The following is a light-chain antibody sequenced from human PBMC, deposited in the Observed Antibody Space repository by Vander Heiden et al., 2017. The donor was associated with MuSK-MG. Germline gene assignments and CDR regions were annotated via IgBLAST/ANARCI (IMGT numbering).Light chain of an antibody. V-gene: IGKV4-1*01. CDR3: QHYYSAPYT. CDR1: QSVLYTSNNKNY. CDR2: WAS. J-gene: IGKJ2*01. Sequence: IVMPKSPDSLAVSLGERATINCKSSQSVLYTSNNKNYLAWYQQKPGQPPKLLIYWASTRESGVPDRFSGSGSGTDFTLTINSLQAEDVAVYYCQHYYSAPYTFGQGTKLEIK.